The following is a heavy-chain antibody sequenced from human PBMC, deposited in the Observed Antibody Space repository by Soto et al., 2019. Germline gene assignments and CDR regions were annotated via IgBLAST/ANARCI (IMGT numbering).Heavy chain of an antibody. CDR1: GFTFSSYA. CDR3: ASMDCTNGVCYRAVPSNDY. Sequence: RRLSCAASGFTFSSYAMHWVCQAPGKGLEWVAVISYDGSNKYYADSVKGRFTISRDNSKNTLYLQMNSLRAEDTAVYYCASMDCTNGVCYRAVPSNDYWGQGTLVTVSS. J-gene: IGHJ4*02. V-gene: IGHV3-30-3*01. CDR2: ISYDGSNK. D-gene: IGHD2-8*01.